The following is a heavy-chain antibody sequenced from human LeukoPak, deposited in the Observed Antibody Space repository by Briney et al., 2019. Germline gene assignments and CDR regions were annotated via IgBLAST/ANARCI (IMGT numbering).Heavy chain of an antibody. J-gene: IGHJ5*02. CDR3: ARGWGWFGESYLNWFDP. CDR1: GGSIGSSSYY. Sequence: PSETLSLTCSVSGGSIGSSSYYWGWIRQPPGKGLEWIGTFHYSGSTYYNPSLKSRVTISVDTSKNQFSLKLSSVTAADTAVYYCARGWGWFGESYLNWFDPWGQGTLVTVSS. V-gene: IGHV4-39*07. D-gene: IGHD3-10*01. CDR2: FHYSGST.